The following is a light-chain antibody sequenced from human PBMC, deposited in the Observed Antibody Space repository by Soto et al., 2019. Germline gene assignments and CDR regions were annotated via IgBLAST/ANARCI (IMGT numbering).Light chain of an antibody. CDR1: QSVRNNY. J-gene: IGKJ5*01. CDR2: GAS. V-gene: IGKV3-20*01. Sequence: EIVLTQSPGALSLSPGTRATLSCRASQSVRNNYLAWYQQKPGQAPRLLIYGASSRATGIPDRFSGSGSGTHFTLTISRLEPEDFAVYYCQHYGTSQRTVGEGTRLEIK. CDR3: QHYGTSQRT.